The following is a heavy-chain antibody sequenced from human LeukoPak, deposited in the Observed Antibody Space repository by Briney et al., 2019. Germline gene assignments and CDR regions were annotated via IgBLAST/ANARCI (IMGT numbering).Heavy chain of an antibody. CDR2: LSNSGSDI. Sequence: GGSLRLSCVVSGFSISGYYMTWIRQAPGKGLEYISYLSNSGSDIFYADSVKGRFSISRDNAKYSLYLEMNSLRAEDTAMYYCAKGHWGLDYWGQGILVTVSS. D-gene: IGHD7-27*01. CDR1: GFSISGYY. J-gene: IGHJ4*02. V-gene: IGHV3-11*01. CDR3: AKGHWGLDY.